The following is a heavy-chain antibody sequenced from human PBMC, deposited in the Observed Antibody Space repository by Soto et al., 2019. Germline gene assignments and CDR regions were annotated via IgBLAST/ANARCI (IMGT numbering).Heavy chain of an antibody. CDR3: AKDVGSYYYDTSAYLYDY. V-gene: IGHV3-9*01. D-gene: IGHD3-22*01. J-gene: IGHJ4*02. CDR1: GFIFEDFA. Sequence: EVQLVESGGGLVQPGGSVRLSCVGSGFIFEDFAMNWVRQVPGKGLEWVSGISWNSATLAYADSVKGRFIVSRDNAKNILYLQMNSLRAEDADLYYCAKDVGSYYYDTSAYLYDYWGQGTLVTFSS. CDR2: ISWNSATL.